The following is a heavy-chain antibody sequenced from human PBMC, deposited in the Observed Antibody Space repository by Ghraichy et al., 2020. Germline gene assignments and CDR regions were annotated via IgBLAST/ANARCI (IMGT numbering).Heavy chain of an antibody. D-gene: IGHD4-23*01. V-gene: IGHV3-48*01. J-gene: IGHJ6*02. Sequence: GGSLRLSCVGSGFPFSGYNMNWVRQSPGKGLEWVSYITSSRRSIFYADSVKGRFTISRDNAQNSLYLQMNSLRGEDTAVYYCARASTVVRFYYYDGMDVWGQGTTVTVS. CDR2: ITSSRRSI. CDR3: ARASTVVRFYYYDGMDV. CDR1: GFPFSGYN.